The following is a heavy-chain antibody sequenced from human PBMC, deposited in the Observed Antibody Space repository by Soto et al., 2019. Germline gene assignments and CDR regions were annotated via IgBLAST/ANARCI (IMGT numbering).Heavy chain of an antibody. CDR2: ISSSWST. Sequence: QVQLQESGPGLVQPSQTLSLTCTVSGGSISSCGYYWSWIRQQPGPGLEWIGHISSSWSTYYNTSLKRRVTISVDTSRNQFSLIVNSVTAADTAVYYCARGVLHWGQGTLVTVSS. CDR3: ARGVLH. J-gene: IGHJ4*01. V-gene: IGHV4-31*03. CDR1: GGSISSCGYY.